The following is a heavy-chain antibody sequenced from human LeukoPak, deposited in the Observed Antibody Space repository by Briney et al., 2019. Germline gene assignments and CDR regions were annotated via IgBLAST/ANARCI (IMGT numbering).Heavy chain of an antibody. V-gene: IGHV1-2*06. D-gene: IGHD5-18*01. CDR2: INPKSGGT. CDR1: GYTFTGYY. Sequence: ASVKVSCKASGYTFTGYYMHWVRQAPGQGVEWMGRINPKSGGTNYAQKFQGRVTMTRDTSISTAYMELSRLRSDDTAVYYCARHRASSGYSYEIWFDPWGQGTLVTVSS. CDR3: ARHRASSGYSYEIWFDP. J-gene: IGHJ5*02.